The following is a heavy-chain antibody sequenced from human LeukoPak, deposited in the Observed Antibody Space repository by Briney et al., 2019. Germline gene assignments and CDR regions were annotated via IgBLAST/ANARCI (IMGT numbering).Heavy chain of an antibody. D-gene: IGHD3-22*01. Sequence: SVKVSCKASGGTFSSYAISWVRQAPGQGLEWMGGIIPIFGTANYAQKFQGRVTITADESTSTAYMELSSLRSEDTAVYYCARGNDYYDSSGGLHYFDYWAREPWSPSPQ. CDR3: ARGNDYYDSSGGLHYFDY. CDR1: GGTFSSYA. V-gene: IGHV1-69*01. J-gene: IGHJ4*02. CDR2: IIPIFGTA.